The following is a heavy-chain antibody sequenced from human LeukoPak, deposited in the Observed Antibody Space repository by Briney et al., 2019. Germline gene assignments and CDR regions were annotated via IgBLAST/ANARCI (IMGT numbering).Heavy chain of an antibody. CDR1: GFTFSSYG. CDR3: ARVTLVGAFDI. D-gene: IGHD1-26*01. V-gene: IGHV3-33*01. Sequence: GGSLRLSCAASGFTFSSYGMHWVRQAPGKGLEWVAVIWYDGSNKYYADSVKGRFTISRDNAKNSLYLQMNSLRAEDTALYYCARVTLVGAFDIWGQGTMVTVSS. J-gene: IGHJ3*02. CDR2: IWYDGSNK.